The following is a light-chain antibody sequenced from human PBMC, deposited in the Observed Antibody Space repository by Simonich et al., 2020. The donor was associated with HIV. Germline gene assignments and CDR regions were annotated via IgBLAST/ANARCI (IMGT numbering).Light chain of an antibody. CDR3: QSADTSGTYRV. J-gene: IGLJ3*02. V-gene: IGLV3-25*03. CDR2: KDS. CDR1: AVPNQY. Sequence: SYELTQPPSVSVSPGQTARIPCSGDAVPNQYAYWFQQKPGQAPVLVICKDSERPSGIPERFSGSSSGTTVTLTISGVQAEDEADYYCQSADTSGTYRVFGGGTKLTVL.